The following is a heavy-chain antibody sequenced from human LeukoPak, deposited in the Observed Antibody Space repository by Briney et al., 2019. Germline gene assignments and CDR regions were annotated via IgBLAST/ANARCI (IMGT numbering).Heavy chain of an antibody. CDR1: GYTFTGYY. CDR3: ASTYSGCDQGWFDP. Sequence: ASVKVSCKASGYTFTGYYMHWVRQAPGQGLEWMGWINPNSGGTNYAQKFQGRVTMTRDTSISTAYMELSRLRSDDTAVYYCASTYSGCDQGWFDPWGQGTLVAVSS. CDR2: INPNSGGT. V-gene: IGHV1-2*02. D-gene: IGHD5-12*01. J-gene: IGHJ5*02.